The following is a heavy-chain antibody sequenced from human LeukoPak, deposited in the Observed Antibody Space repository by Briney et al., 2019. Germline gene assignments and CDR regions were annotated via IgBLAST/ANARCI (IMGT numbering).Heavy chain of an antibody. Sequence: PWGSLRLSCAASGFTFANAWMSWVRQAPGKGLEWVSAISGSGGSTYYADSVKGRFTISRDNSKNTLYLQMNSLRAEDTAVYYCAKPPAVSGPGDYWGQGTLVTVSS. CDR3: AKPPAVSGPGDY. V-gene: IGHV3-23*01. J-gene: IGHJ4*02. D-gene: IGHD4-23*01. CDR1: GFTFANAW. CDR2: ISGSGGST.